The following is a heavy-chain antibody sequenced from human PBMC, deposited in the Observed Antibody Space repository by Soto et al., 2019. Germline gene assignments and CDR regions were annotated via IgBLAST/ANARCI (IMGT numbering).Heavy chain of an antibody. V-gene: IGHV4-31*03. J-gene: IGHJ4*02. Sequence: PSETLSLTCTVPGGSISSGGYYWSWIRQHPGKGLEWIGYIYYSGSTYYNPSLKSRVTISVDTSKNQFSLKLSSVTAADTAVYYCARGGIAAAAPPDYWGQGTLVTVSS. D-gene: IGHD6-13*01. CDR1: GGSISSGGYY. CDR2: IYYSGST. CDR3: ARGGIAAAAPPDY.